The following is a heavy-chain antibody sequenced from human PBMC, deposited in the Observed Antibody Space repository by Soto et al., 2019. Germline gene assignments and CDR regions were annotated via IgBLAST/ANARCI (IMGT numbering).Heavy chain of an antibody. CDR2: IVVGSGNT. CDR3: AADSYYYDSSGSDAFDI. CDR1: GFTFTSSA. V-gene: IGHV1-58*01. Sequence: ASVKVSCKASGFTFTSSAVQWVRQARGQRLEWIGWIVVGSGNTNYAQKFQERVTITRDMSTSTAYMELSSLRSEDTAAYYCAADSYYYDSSGSDAFDIWGQGTMVTVSS. D-gene: IGHD3-22*01. J-gene: IGHJ3*02.